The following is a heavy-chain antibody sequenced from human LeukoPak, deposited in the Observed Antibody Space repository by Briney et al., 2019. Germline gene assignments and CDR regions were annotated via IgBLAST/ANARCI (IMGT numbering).Heavy chain of an antibody. D-gene: IGHD6-19*01. Sequence: ALVKVSCKASGYTFTSYAMHWVRQAPGQRLEWMGWINAGNGNTKYSQEFQGRVTITRDTSASTAYMELSSLRSEDMAVYYCARDLRIAVAGTGSLGYWGQGTLVTVSS. J-gene: IGHJ4*02. CDR2: INAGNGNT. V-gene: IGHV1-3*03. CDR1: GYTFTSYA. CDR3: ARDLRIAVAGTGSLGY.